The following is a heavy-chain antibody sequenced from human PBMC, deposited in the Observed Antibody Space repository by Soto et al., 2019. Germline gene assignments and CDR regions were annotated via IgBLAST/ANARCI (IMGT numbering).Heavy chain of an antibody. CDR1: GDSISSADYY. V-gene: IGHV4-30-4*01. Sequence: SETLSLTCTVSGDSISSADYYWSWIRQTPGKGLEWIGHIFYSGTTYYNPSLKSRLTISVDTSKNHFSLRLTSVTAAGTAVYYCARDLWVEPELYYYGMDVWGQGTTVTVSS. CDR3: ARDLWVEPELYYYGMDV. D-gene: IGHD1-1*01. CDR2: IFYSGTT. J-gene: IGHJ6*02.